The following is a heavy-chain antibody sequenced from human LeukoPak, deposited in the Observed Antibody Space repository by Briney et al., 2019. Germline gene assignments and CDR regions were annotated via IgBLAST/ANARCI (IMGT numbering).Heavy chain of an antibody. J-gene: IGHJ5*02. CDR1: GDSVSRNSAA. V-gene: IGHV6-1*01. D-gene: IGHD5-18*01. CDR2: TYYRSKWYN. Sequence: SQTLSLTCAISGDSVSRNSAAWNWIRQSPSRGLEWLGRTYYRSKWYNDYAVSVKSRISISPDTSKNQFSLQLNSVTPEDTAVYYCARRVGAGIQLRSWGQGTLVTVSS. CDR3: ARRVGAGIQLRS.